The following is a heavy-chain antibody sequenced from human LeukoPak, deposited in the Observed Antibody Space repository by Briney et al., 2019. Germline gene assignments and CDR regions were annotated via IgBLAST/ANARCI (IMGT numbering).Heavy chain of an antibody. CDR1: GGSISSSSYY. V-gene: IGHV4-39*01. CDR2: IYYSGST. J-gene: IGHJ5*02. CDR3: ARRPSSRFNWFDP. Sequence: SETLSLTCTVSGGSISSSSYYWGWIRQPPGKGLEWIGSIYYSGSTYYNPSLKSRVTISVDTSKNQFSLKLSSVTAADTAVYYCARRPSSRFNWFDPWGQGTLVTVCS.